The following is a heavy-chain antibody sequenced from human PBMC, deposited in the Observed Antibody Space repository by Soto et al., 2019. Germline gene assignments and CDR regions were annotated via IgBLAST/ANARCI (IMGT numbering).Heavy chain of an antibody. D-gene: IGHD2-15*01. Sequence: ETLSRTGTVSGGSIANNNYFWGWVRQPPGKGLEWIGSAAYSGGTYKNPSLKSRVTVSVDTSKNQFSLKLTSVTAADTAVYYCEKVVVGATSHSDFDSWGQGTLVTVSS. CDR2: AAYSGGT. CDR3: EKVVVGATSHSDFDS. V-gene: IGHV4-39*01. J-gene: IGHJ4*02. CDR1: GGSIANNNYF.